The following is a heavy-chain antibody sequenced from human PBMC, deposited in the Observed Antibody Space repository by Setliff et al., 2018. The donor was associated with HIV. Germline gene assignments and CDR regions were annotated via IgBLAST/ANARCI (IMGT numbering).Heavy chain of an antibody. D-gene: IGHD1-26*01. V-gene: IGHV4-39*07. Sequence: SETLSLTCTVSGGSISSGSYYWGWIRQPPGKGLEWIGSIYYSGSTNYNPSLKSRVTISVDTSKNHFSLKLRSVTAADTAVYYCVRVGRGGYATTYWHFDLWGRGSLVTVSS. CDR2: IYYSGST. CDR3: VRVGRGGYATTYWHFDL. J-gene: IGHJ2*01. CDR1: GGSISSGSYY.